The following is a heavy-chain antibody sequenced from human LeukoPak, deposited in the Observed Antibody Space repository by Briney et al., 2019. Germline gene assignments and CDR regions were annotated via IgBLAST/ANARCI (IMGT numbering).Heavy chain of an antibody. J-gene: IGHJ6*02. Sequence: PGGSLRLSCEASGFTFSAYAMTWVRQAPGKGLEWVSSIGSDNKPHYSESVKGRFAISRDNSKSMLFLQLNSLRADDTAVYYCANNVGPRRRSPVVMDVWGQGTTVTVSS. CDR1: GFTFSAYA. CDR2: IGSDNKP. D-gene: IGHD2-15*01. V-gene: IGHV3-23*05. CDR3: ANNVGPRRRSPVVMDV.